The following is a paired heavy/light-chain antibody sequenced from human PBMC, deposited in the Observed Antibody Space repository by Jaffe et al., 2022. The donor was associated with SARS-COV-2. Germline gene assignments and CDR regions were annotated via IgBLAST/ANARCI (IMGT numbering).Light chain of an antibody. J-gene: IGKJ4*01. Sequence: DIQMTQSPSSVSASVGDRVTITCRASQGISSWLAWYQQKPGKAPKLLIYAASSLQSGVPSRFSGSGSGTDFTLTISSLQPEDFATYYCQQANSFPLTFGGGTKLEIK. V-gene: IGKV1-12*01. CDR1: QGISSW. CDR2: AAS. CDR3: QQANSFPLT.
Heavy chain of an antibody. CDR3: ARERPLSRDNSYYFYMDV. J-gene: IGHJ6*03. D-gene: IGHD3-16*02. CDR2: ISISGATK. CDR1: GFALNTHN. Sequence: EVQLVESGGGLVPPGGSLRLSCGASGFALNTHNVNWVRQAPGKGLEWVSHISISGATKSYSDSVKGRFTISRDNAYNSVSLEMNSLRAGDTAVYYCARERPLSRDNSYYFYMDVWGKGTTVTVSS. V-gene: IGHV3-48*01.